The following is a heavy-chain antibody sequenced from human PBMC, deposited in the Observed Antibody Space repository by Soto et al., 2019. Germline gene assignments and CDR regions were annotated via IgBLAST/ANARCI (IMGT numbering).Heavy chain of an antibody. CDR2: IYSGGST. D-gene: IGHD2-21*02. V-gene: IGHV3-66*01. J-gene: IGHJ6*03. CDR1: GFTVSSNY. Sequence: PWGSLTLSCAASGFTVSSNYMSWVRQAPGKGLEWVSVIYSGGSTYYADSVKGRFTISRDNSKNTLYLQMNSSVTAADTAVYYCARTYSHDYYAYYYMDVWGKGTTVTVSS. CDR3: ARTYSHDYYAYYYMDV.